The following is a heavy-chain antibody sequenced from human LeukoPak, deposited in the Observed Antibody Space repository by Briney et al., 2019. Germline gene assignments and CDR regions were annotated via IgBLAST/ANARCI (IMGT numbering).Heavy chain of an antibody. Sequence: GGSLRLSCAASGFTFSSYSMNWVRQAPGKGLEWVSYISSGSSYIYYADSVKGRFTISRDNSKNTLYLQMNSLRAEDTAVYYCAKEGKTRNWNYYQAKAVYWGQGTLVTVSS. CDR1: GFTFSSYS. J-gene: IGHJ4*02. CDR2: ISSGSSYI. V-gene: IGHV3-21*04. CDR3: AKEGKTRNWNYYQAKAVY. D-gene: IGHD1-7*01.